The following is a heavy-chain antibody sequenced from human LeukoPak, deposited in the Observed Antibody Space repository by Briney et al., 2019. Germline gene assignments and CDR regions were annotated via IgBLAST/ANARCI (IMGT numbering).Heavy chain of an antibody. D-gene: IGHD3-22*01. V-gene: IGHV1-69*13. CDR1: GGTFSSYA. Sequence: SVKVSCKASGGTFSSYAISWVRQAPGQGLEWMGGIIPIFGTANYAQTFQGRVTITADESTSTAYMELSSLRSEDTAVYYCARDKGEYYYDSSGYRDAFDIWGQGTMVTVSS. J-gene: IGHJ3*02. CDR2: IIPIFGTA. CDR3: ARDKGEYYYDSSGYRDAFDI.